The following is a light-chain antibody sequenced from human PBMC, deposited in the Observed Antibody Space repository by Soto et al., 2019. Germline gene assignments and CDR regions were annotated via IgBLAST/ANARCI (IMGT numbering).Light chain of an antibody. J-gene: IGKJ2*01. CDR2: WAS. Sequence: DIVMTQSPDSLAVSLGERATINCKSSQSVLHSSSNKHYFAWYQQKPGQPPKLLIYWASTRESGVPDRFSGSGSGTDFTLTISSLQAEDVAVYYCQQYYSAPYTFGQGTKLEIK. V-gene: IGKV4-1*01. CDR3: QQYYSAPYT. CDR1: QSVLHSSSNKHY.